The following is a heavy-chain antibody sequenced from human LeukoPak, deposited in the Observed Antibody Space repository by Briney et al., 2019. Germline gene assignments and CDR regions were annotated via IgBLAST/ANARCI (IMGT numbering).Heavy chain of an antibody. Sequence: PGRSLRLSCVASGFTFDDYAMHWVRQAPGKGLEWVSGINWSSATIGYADSVKGRFIISRDNAKNSLYLQMNSLRPDDTALYYCTKDLRGVRAVNLGDSFDLWGQGTMVTVSS. V-gene: IGHV3-9*01. CDR1: GFTFDDYA. D-gene: IGHD2-21*02. CDR3: TKDLRGVRAVNLGDSFDL. J-gene: IGHJ3*01. CDR2: INWSSATI.